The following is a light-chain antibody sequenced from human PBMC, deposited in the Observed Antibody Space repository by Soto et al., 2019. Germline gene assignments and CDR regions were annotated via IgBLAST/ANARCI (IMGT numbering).Light chain of an antibody. CDR1: QNVYFY. CDR3: QQRFTWPRT. CDR2: DAS. Sequence: EIVLTQSPATLSLSPGERATLSCRASQNVYFYLAWYQHKPGQAPRLLIYDASNRATGIPARSSGSGSETDFTLSISSLAPEDSASYYCQQRFTWPRTFGQGTKVDI. V-gene: IGKV3-11*01. J-gene: IGKJ1*01.